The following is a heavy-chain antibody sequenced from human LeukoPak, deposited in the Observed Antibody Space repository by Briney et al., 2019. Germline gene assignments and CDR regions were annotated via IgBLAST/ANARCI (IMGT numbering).Heavy chain of an antibody. CDR1: GYTFTGYF. CDR3: ARGSASPKSPFQH. CDR2: INPNTGGT. Sequence: ASVKVSCKASGYTFTGYFLHWVRQAPGQGLEWVGCINPNTGGTRNARKFQGRVTMTSETSTDTAYMVLSSLISDDTAVYYCARGSASPKSPFQHWGQGTLVTVSS. D-gene: IGHD6-25*01. J-gene: IGHJ1*01. V-gene: IGHV1-2*02.